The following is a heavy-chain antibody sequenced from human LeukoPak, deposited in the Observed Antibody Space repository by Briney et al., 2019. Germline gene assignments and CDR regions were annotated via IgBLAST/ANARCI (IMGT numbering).Heavy chain of an antibody. CDR1: GFTFSRYW. CDR3: AREAY. J-gene: IGHJ4*02. Sequence: PGGSLTPSCAASGFTFSRYWMSWVRQAPGRGLEWVASVKEDGSQKNYMDSVKGRFTISRDNAKKSLVLEMNSLRVEDTAVYYCAREAYWGPGILVTVSS. V-gene: IGHV3-7*01. CDR2: VKEDGSQK.